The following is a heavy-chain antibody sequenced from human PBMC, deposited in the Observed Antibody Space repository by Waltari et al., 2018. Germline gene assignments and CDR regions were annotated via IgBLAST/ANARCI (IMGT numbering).Heavy chain of an antibody. J-gene: IGHJ4*02. CDR3: ARVSMGRGGIILFDY. CDR1: GWSFSGSY. CDR2: INHSGST. V-gene: IGHV4-34*01. Sequence: QVQLQQWGAGLLKPSETLSLTCAVYGWSFSGSYWRWLRQPPGKGLVWIGEINHSGSTNYNRSLKSRVTISVDTSKNKFSLKLSSVTAADTAVYYWARVSMGRGGIILFDYWGQGTLGTVSS. D-gene: IGHD3-10*01.